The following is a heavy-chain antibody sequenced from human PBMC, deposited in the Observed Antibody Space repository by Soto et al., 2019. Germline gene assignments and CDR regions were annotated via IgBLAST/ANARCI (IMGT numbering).Heavy chain of an antibody. J-gene: IGHJ3*02. CDR3: AKDFAYSSGWYGAFDI. CDR1: GFTFSSYA. V-gene: IGHV3-23*01. D-gene: IGHD6-19*01. CDR2: ISGSGGST. Sequence: GGSLRLSCAASGFTFSSYAMSWVRQAPGKGLEWVSAISGSGGSTYYADSVKGRFTISRDNSKNTLYLQMNSLRAEDTAVYYCAKDFAYSSGWYGAFDIWGQGTMVTVSS.